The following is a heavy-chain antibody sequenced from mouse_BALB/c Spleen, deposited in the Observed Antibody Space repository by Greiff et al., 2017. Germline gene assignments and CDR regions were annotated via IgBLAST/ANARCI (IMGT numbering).Heavy chain of an antibody. CDR3: ARGGYRYPHFDY. V-gene: IGHV1-55*01. Sequence: QVQLQQPGAELVKPGTSVKLSCKASGYNFTSYWINWVKLRPGQGLEWIGDIYPGSGSTNYNEKFKSKATLTVDTSSSTAYVQLSSLASEDSALYYCARGGYRYPHFDYWGQGTTLTVSS. D-gene: IGHD2-14*01. CDR2: IYPGSGST. J-gene: IGHJ2*01. CDR1: GYNFTSYW.